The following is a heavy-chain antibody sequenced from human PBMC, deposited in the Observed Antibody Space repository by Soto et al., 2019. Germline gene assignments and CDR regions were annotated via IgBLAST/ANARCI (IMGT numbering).Heavy chain of an antibody. Sequence: ASVTVSCQASGYTFTSYAMHWVRQAPGQRLEWMGWINAGNGNTKYSQKFQGRVTITRDTSASTAYMELSSLRSEDTAVYYCVRDDIGLGIDYWGLGTLVTVSS. CDR3: VRDDIGLGIDY. CDR2: INAGNGNT. V-gene: IGHV1-3*01. CDR1: GYTFTSYA. D-gene: IGHD1-26*01. J-gene: IGHJ4*02.